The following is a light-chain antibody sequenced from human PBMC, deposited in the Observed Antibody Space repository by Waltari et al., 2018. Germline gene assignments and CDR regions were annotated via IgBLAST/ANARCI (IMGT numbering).Light chain of an antibody. CDR1: SSDVGGYNY. V-gene: IGLV2-14*01. CDR2: DVS. Sequence: QSALPQPASASGSPGQSITISCPGTSSDVGGYNYVSWYQQHPGKVPKLLIFDVSNRPSGVSNRFSGSKSGNTASLTISGLQAEDESDYYCCSFTSRSTWVFGGGTKLTVL. CDR3: CSFTSRSTWV. J-gene: IGLJ3*02.